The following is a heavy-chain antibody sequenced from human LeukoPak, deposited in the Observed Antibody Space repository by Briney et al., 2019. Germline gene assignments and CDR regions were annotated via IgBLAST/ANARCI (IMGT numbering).Heavy chain of an antibody. CDR3: AKEDPRGSYHFDH. CDR1: GFTFSSYS. D-gene: IGHD1-26*01. V-gene: IGHV3-30*18. J-gene: IGHJ4*02. Sequence: GGSLRLSCAASGFTFSSYSMDWVRQAPGKGLEWVAVISYDGSNKYHADSVKGRFTISRDNSKNTLNLQMNSLRAEDTAVYYCAKEDPRGSYHFDHWGQGALVTVSS. CDR2: ISYDGSNK.